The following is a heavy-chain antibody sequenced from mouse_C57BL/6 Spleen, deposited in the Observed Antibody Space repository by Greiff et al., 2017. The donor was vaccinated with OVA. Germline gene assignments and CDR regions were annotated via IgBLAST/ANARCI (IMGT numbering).Heavy chain of an antibody. V-gene: IGHV1-80*01. CDR2: IYPGDGDT. D-gene: IGHD1-1*01. J-gene: IGHJ1*03. CDR3: ERGGIYYYSSSYWYFDV. Sequence: QVQLQQPGAELVKPGASVKISCKASGYAFSSYWMNWVKQRPGKGLEWIGQIYPGDGDTKYNGKFKGKATLTADTSSSTAYMQLSSLTSEDSAVYFGERGGIYYYSSSYWYFDVWGTGTTVTVSS. CDR1: GYAFSSYW.